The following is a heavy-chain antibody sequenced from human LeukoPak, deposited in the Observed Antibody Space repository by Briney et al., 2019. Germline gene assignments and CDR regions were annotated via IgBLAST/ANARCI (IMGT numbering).Heavy chain of an antibody. J-gene: IGHJ6*02. V-gene: IGHV3-9*01. CDR2: ISWNSGSI. CDR3: AKDSSSWPHGEYGYYGMDV. D-gene: IGHD6-13*01. Sequence: GRSLRLSCAASGFTFEDYAMHWVRQAPGKGLEWVSGISWNSGSIGYADSVKGRFTISRDNAKNSLYLQMNSLRAEDTALYYCAKDSSSWPHGEYGYYGMDVWGQGTTVTVSS. CDR1: GFTFEDYA.